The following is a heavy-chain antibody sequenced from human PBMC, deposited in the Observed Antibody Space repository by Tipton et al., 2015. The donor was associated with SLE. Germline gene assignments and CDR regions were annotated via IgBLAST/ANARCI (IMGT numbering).Heavy chain of an antibody. V-gene: IGHV4-38-2*01. J-gene: IGHJ4*02. CDR1: GSSISSEYY. CDR3: ARVVGYASGWYDY. CDR2: IYHGGNT. Sequence: TLSLTCAVSGSSISSEYYWGWVRQSPGKGLEWIGSIYHGGNTYYNPSIKSRVTVSVDTSKNQFSLKLTSVTATDTAVYYCARVVGYASGWYDYWGQGTLVTVSS. D-gene: IGHD6-19*01.